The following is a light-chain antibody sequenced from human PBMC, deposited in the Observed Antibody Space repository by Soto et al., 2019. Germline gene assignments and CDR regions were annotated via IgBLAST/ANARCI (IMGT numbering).Light chain of an antibody. J-gene: IGLJ1*01. Sequence: QSALTQPPSASGSPGQSVTISCTGTSFDVGGYNYVSWYQQHPGKAPQVLMYEVSKRPSGVPDRFSGAKSGNTASLTVSGLQAEDEVDYYCSAYAGSPYLYVFGSGTKVTGL. CDR3: SAYAGSPYLYV. CDR1: SFDVGGYNY. CDR2: EVS. V-gene: IGLV2-8*01.